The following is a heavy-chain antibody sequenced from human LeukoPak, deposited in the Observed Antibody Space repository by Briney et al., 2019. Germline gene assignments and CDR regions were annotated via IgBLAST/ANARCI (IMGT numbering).Heavy chain of an antibody. J-gene: IGHJ4*02. D-gene: IGHD3-22*01. CDR2: LSGSGGST. CDR1: GITLSYYG. V-gene: IGHV3-23*01. CDR3: AKRGVVIRVILVGFHKEAYYFDS. Sequence: GGSLRLSCAVSGITLSYYGMTWVRQAPGKGLEWVAGLSGSGGSTNYADSVKGRFTISRDNAKNTLYLQMNSLRAEDTAVYFCAKRGVVIRVILVGFHKEAYYFDSWGQGVLVTVSS.